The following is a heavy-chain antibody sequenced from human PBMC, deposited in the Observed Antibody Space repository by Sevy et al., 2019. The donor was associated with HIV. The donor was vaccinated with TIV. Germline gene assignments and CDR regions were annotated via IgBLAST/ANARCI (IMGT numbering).Heavy chain of an antibody. V-gene: IGHV1-8*01. CDR2: MNSNSGNT. CDR1: GYTFTSYD. J-gene: IGHJ4*02. D-gene: IGHD3-22*01. Sequence: ASVKVSCKASGYTFTSYDINWVRQATGQGLEWMGWMNSNSGNTGCAQKFQGRVTMTRNTSISTAYMELSSLRSEDTAVYYCAITTGDSSGFDYWGQGTLVTVSS. CDR3: AITTGDSSGFDY.